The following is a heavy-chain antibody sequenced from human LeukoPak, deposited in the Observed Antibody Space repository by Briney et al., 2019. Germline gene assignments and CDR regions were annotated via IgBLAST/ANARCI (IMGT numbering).Heavy chain of an antibody. CDR2: INHSGST. Sequence: PGGSLRLSCAASGFTFSSYAMSWIRQPPGKGLEWIGEINHSGSTNYNPSLKSRVTISVDTSKNQFSLKLSSVTAADTAVYYCARGPAEQQLRSPGTIDYWGQGTLVTVSS. V-gene: IGHV4-34*01. D-gene: IGHD6-13*01. J-gene: IGHJ4*02. CDR1: GFTFSSYA. CDR3: ARGPAEQQLRSPGTIDY.